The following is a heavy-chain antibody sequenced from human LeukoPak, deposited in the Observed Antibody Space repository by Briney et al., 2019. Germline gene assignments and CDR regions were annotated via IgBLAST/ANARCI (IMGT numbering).Heavy chain of an antibody. D-gene: IGHD5-18*01. Sequence: SETLSLTCTVSGGSMSNYYWNWIRQPPGKGLEWIGYMFYTGSGKYNPSLKSRVTISVDTSKRQISLKLTSVTTADTAVYYCATNLPGYSYGYWVAWGQGTLVTVST. CDR3: ATNLPGYSYGYWVA. J-gene: IGHJ5*02. CDR1: GGSMSNYY. CDR2: MFYTGSG. V-gene: IGHV4-59*01.